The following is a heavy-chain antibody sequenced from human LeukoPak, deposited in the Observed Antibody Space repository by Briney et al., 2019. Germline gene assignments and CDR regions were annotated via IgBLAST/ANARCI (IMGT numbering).Heavy chain of an antibody. CDR1: GGSISSYY. CDR2: IYYSGST. Sequence: SSETLSLTCTVSGGSISSYYWSWIRQPPGKGLEWIEYIYYSGSTNYNPSLKSRVTISVDTSKNQFSLKLSSVTAADTAVYYCARLNRDGSGSYDWSDPWGQGTLVTVSS. D-gene: IGHD3-10*01. CDR3: ARLNRDGSGSYDWSDP. V-gene: IGHV4-59*08. J-gene: IGHJ5*02.